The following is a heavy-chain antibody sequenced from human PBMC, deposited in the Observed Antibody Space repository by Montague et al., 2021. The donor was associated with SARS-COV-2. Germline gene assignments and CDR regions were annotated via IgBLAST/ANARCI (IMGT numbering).Heavy chain of an antibody. D-gene: IGHD5-12*01. CDR3: ARVTAGIVAYDY. CDR2: XDWDDDK. J-gene: IGHJ4*02. V-gene: IGHV2-70*11. CDR1: GFSLSTSGIC. Sequence: PELVKPTQTLTLTCTFSGFSLSTSGICVSWIRQPPGKALEWLARXDWDDDKYYSTSLKTRLTISKDTSKNQVVLTMTNMDPVDTATYYCARVTAGIVAYDYWGQGTLVTVSS.